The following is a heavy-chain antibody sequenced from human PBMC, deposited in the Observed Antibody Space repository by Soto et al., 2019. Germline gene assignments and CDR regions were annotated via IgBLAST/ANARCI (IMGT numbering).Heavy chain of an antibody. J-gene: IGHJ4*02. CDR2: ISGGSSVT. V-gene: IGHV3-23*01. D-gene: IGHD3-10*01. CDR3: AKVLTKNYYYPFDF. Sequence: FLRLACTASGFTFSDYAMAWVRQAPGKGLEWVSTISGGSSVTYYGDSVKGRFTISRDNAKKTLFLQLNRLSAEDTATYYCAKVLTKNYYYPFDFWGQGPQVTVPS. CDR1: GFTFSDYA.